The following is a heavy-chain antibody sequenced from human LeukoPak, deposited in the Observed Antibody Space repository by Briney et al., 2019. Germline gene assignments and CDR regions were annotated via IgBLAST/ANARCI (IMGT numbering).Heavy chain of an antibody. Sequence: ASVKVSCKVSGYTLTELSMHWVRQAPGKGLEWMGGFDPEDGETIYAQKFQGRVTMTRDTSTSTVYMELSSLRSEDTAVYYCARGGYGSGSYSPFDYWGQGTLVTVSS. CDR1: GYTLTELS. CDR3: ARGGYGSGSYSPFDY. V-gene: IGHV1-24*01. D-gene: IGHD3-10*01. J-gene: IGHJ4*02. CDR2: FDPEDGET.